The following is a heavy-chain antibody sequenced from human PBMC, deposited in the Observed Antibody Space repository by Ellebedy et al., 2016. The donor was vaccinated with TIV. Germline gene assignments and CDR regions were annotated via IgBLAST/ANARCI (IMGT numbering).Heavy chain of an antibody. D-gene: IGHD4-23*01. V-gene: IGHV1-2*02. CDR3: ARDRQGYGGNMVDY. CDR1: GYTFTGYY. J-gene: IGHJ4*02. CDR2: IDPNSGDT. Sequence: AASVKVSCKTSGYTFTGYYIHWVRQAPGQGLEWMGWIDPNSGDTNYGQKFQGRVTMTRDTSTSTVYMELSSLRSEDTAVYYCARDRQGYGGNMVDYWGQGTLVTVSS.